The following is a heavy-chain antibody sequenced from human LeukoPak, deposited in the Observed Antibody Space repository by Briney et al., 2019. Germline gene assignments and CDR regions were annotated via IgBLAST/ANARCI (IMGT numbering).Heavy chain of an antibody. CDR2: INPNSGGT. CDR3: ARSGSYGFFDY. Sequence: VASVKVSCKASGCTFTGYYMHWVRQAPGQGLEWMGWINPNSGGTNYAQKFQGRVTMTKDTSISTAYMELSRLRSDDTAVYYCARSGSYGFFDYWGQGTLVTVSS. D-gene: IGHD1-26*01. J-gene: IGHJ4*02. CDR1: GCTFTGYY. V-gene: IGHV1-2*02.